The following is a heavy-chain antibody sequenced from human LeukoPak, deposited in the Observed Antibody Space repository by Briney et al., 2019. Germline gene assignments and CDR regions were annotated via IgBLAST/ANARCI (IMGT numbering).Heavy chain of an antibody. D-gene: IGHD2-2*01. V-gene: IGHV4-39*01. CDR2: IYYSGST. J-gene: IGHJ4*02. CDR3: ARQEVYCSSTSCYARGYSYGTFFDY. CDR1: GDSISSSSYY. Sequence: SETLSLTCTISGDSISSSSYYWGWIRQPPGKGLEWIGTIYYSGSTYYNPSLKSRVTISVDTSKNQFSLKLSSVTAADTAVYYCARQEVYCSSTSCYARGYSYGTFFDYWGQGTLVTVSS.